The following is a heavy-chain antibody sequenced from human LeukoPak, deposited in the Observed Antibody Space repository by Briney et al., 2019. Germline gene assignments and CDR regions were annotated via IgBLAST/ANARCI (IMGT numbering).Heavy chain of an antibody. J-gene: IGHJ5*02. Sequence: SETLSLTCAVYGGSFSGYYWSWIRQPPRKGLEWIGEINHSGSTNYNPSLKSRVTISVDTSKNQFSLKLSSVTAADTAVYYCARGSRYYYGSGSSRHNWFDPWGQGTLVTVSS. CDR2: INHSGST. V-gene: IGHV4-34*01. CDR1: GGSFSGYY. CDR3: ARGSRYYYGSGSSRHNWFDP. D-gene: IGHD3-10*01.